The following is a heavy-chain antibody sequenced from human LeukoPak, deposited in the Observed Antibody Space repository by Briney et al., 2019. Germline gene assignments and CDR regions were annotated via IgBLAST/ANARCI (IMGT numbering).Heavy chain of an antibody. CDR1: GDSVSSNSAA. D-gene: IGHD3-22*01. J-gene: IGHJ4*02. CDR3: ARDGYSTFAFDY. Sequence: SQTLSLTCVISGDSVSSNSAAWNWIRQSPSRGLEWLGRTYYRSKWYNEYALSVKSRITINPDTSKDQFSLHPNSVTPDDTAVYYCARDGYSTFAFDYWGQGTLVSVSS. CDR2: TYYRSKWYN. V-gene: IGHV6-1*01.